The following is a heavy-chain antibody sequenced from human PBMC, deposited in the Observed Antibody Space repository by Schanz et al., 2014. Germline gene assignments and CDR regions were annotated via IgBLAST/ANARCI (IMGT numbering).Heavy chain of an antibody. CDR2: IWYDGSNE. D-gene: IGHD6-19*01. J-gene: IGHJ6*03. CDR3: ARDHQWLARYYMDV. Sequence: VQLVESGGDLVKPGGSLRLSCEASGFTFSNYGMNWVRQAPEKGLEWVALIWYDGSNEYYADSVKGRFTISRDNPKKTLYLQMNSLRAEDTAVYYCARDHQWLARYYMDVWGKGTTVNVSS. V-gene: IGHV3-33*08. CDR1: GFTFSNYG.